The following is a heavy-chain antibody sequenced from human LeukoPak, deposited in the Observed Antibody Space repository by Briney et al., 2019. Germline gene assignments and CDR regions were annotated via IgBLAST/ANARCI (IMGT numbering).Heavy chain of an antibody. CDR2: IYCSGST. CDR3: ARAVITFGAAVAKGFDY. CDR1: GGSFSTYY. J-gene: IGHJ4*02. V-gene: IGHV4-59*01. Sequence: SETLSLTCAVSGGSFSTYYWSWIRQPPGKELEWIGYIYCSGSTDYNPSLKSRVTMSLDTSKNQFSLNLNSVTAADTAVYYCARAVITFGAAVAKGFDYRGQGTLVTVSS. D-gene: IGHD3-16*01.